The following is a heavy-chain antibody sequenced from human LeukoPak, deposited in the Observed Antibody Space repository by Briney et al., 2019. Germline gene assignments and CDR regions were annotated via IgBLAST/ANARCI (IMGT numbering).Heavy chain of an antibody. J-gene: IGHJ3*02. V-gene: IGHV1-69*05. CDR2: IIPIFGTA. Sequence: SVKVSCKASGGTFSSYAISWVRQAPGQGLEWMGGIIPIFGTANYAQKLQGRVTMTTDTSTSTAYMELRSLRSDDTAVYYCARDKVSTYYYDSSGYDDAFDIWGQGTMVTVSS. CDR1: GGTFSSYA. CDR3: ARDKVSTYYYDSSGYDDAFDI. D-gene: IGHD3-22*01.